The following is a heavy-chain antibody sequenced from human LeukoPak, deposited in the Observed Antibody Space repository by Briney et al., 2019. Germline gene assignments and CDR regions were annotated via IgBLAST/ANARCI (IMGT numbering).Heavy chain of an antibody. CDR1: GFTFSSYA. D-gene: IGHD5-12*01. Sequence: GGSLRLSCAASGFTFSSYAMHWVRQAPGKGLEWVAVISYDGSNKYYADSVKGRFTISRDNSKNTLYLQMNSLRAEDTAVYYCARDNEFQNALATIRANWFDRWGQGTLVTVSS. CDR3: ARDNEFQNALATIRANWFDR. CDR2: ISYDGSNK. J-gene: IGHJ5*02. V-gene: IGHV3-30-3*01.